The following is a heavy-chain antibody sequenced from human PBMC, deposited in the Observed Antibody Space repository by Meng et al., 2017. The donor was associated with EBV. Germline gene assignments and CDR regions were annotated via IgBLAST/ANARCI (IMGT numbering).Heavy chain of an antibody. CDR2: FLPRLGAP. J-gene: IGHJ4*01. CDR1: GGPFRYYA. V-gene: IGHV1-69*01. Sequence: VHSAAELKRPGSSVTVSCKTSGGPFRYYAISWVRKSPGQGLEWLGGFLPRLGAPNYAQKFHGRVKITADESTSTHYMDLSSLRSEDTAIYYCASESGRGYTPDYWGQGTLVTVSS. D-gene: IGHD3-10*01. CDR3: ASESGRGYTPDY.